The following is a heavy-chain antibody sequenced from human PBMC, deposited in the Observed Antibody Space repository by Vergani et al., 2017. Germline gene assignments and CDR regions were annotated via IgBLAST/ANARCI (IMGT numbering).Heavy chain of an antibody. Sequence: VQLVESGGGLVKPGGSLRLSCAASGFTFSSYSMNWVRQAPGKGLEWVSSISSSSSYIYYADSVKGRFTISRDNAKNSLYLQMNSLRAEDTAVYYCARPIYSSVILPGSPYFDYWGQGTLVTVSS. V-gene: IGHV3-21*01. J-gene: IGHJ4*02. D-gene: IGHD6-19*01. CDR3: ARPIYSSVILPGSPYFDY. CDR1: GFTFSSYS. CDR2: ISSSSSYI.